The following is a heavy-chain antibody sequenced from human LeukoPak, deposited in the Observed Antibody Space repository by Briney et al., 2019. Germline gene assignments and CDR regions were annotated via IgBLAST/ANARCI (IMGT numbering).Heavy chain of an antibody. V-gene: IGHV1-69*01. CDR3: ARMYSSSWYVNYFDY. D-gene: IGHD6-13*01. CDR2: IIPIFGTA. Sequence: SVKVSCKASGGTFSSYAISWLRQAPGQGLEWMGGIIPIFGTANYAQKFQGRVTITADESTSTAYMELSCLRSEDTAVYYCARMYSSSWYVNYFDYWGQGTLVTVSS. J-gene: IGHJ4*02. CDR1: GGTFSSYA.